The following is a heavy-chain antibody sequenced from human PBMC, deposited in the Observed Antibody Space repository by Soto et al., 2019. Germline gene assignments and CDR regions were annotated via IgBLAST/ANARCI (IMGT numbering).Heavy chain of an antibody. D-gene: IGHD3-16*01. CDR1: GGTFSTYT. J-gene: IGHJ5*02. CDR2: IIPIIGII. V-gene: IGHV1-69*02. Sequence: QVQLVQSGAEVKKPGSSVKVSCKASGGTFSTYTITWVRQAPGQGLEWMGRIIPIIGIINYAQKFQGRVTISADKFTGTAYRELPGLRSDDTAVYYCAGYPDSQYNDSHASSYPWGQGTLVTVSS. CDR3: AGYPDSQYNDSHASSYP.